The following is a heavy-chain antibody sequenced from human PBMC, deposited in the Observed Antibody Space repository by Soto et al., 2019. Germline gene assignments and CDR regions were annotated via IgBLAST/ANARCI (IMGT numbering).Heavy chain of an antibody. Sequence: SETLSLTCTVSGGSTSSSSYYWGWIRQPPGKGLEWIGSIYYSGSTYYNPSLKSRVTISVDTSKNQFSLKLSSVTAADTAVYYCAISPTPYCSGGSCYSYIIYFDYWGQGTLVTVSS. J-gene: IGHJ4*02. D-gene: IGHD2-15*01. CDR1: GGSTSSSSYY. V-gene: IGHV4-39*01. CDR2: IYYSGST. CDR3: AISPTPYCSGGSCYSYIIYFDY.